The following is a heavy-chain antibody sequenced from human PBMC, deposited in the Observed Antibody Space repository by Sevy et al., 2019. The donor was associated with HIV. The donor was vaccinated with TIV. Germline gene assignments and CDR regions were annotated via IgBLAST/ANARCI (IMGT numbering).Heavy chain of an antibody. Sequence: GGSLRLSCTTSGFTFDDYAMSWFRQAPGKGLEWVAFITRNSYEAYGGTTDYGATVKGRFIMSRDDSKGIAYLQMSSLKTEDTAVYYCTRGLATSYTPEYYFDYWGQGTLVTVSS. D-gene: IGHD5-12*01. CDR2: ITRNSYEAYGGTT. CDR1: GFTFDDYA. CDR3: TRGLATSYTPEYYFDY. J-gene: IGHJ4*02. V-gene: IGHV3-49*03.